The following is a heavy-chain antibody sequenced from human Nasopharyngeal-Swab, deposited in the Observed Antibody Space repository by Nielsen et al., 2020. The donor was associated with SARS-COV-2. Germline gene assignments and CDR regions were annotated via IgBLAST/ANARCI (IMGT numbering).Heavy chain of an antibody. CDR2: ITSSSSTR. V-gene: IGHV3-48*02. D-gene: IGHD1-26*01. CDR3: VREFEATGATYLDY. J-gene: IGHJ4*02. Sequence: EFLKISCAASGFALTDYSMDWVRQAPGKGLEWVSYITSSSSTRYYADSVKGRFTVSRDNAKNSLYLQMSSLRDEDTAVYYCVREFEATGATYLDYWGLGTLVTVSS. CDR1: GFALTDYS.